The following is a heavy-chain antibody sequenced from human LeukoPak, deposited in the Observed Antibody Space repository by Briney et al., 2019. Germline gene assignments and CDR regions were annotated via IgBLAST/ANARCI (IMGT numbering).Heavy chain of an antibody. J-gene: IGHJ6*03. D-gene: IGHD3-9*01. CDR1: GGSISSYY. CDR2: IYYSGST. V-gene: IGHV4-59*01. Sequence: SETLSLTCTVSGGSISSYYWSWIRQPPGKGLEWIGYIYYSGSTNYNPSLKSRVTISVDTSKNQFSLKLSSVTAADTAVYYCARVLRVYYYYCMDVWGKGTTVTVSS. CDR3: ARVLRVYYYYCMDV.